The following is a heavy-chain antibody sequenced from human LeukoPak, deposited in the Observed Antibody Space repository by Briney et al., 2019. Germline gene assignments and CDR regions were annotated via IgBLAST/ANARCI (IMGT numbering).Heavy chain of an antibody. Sequence: SETLSLTCTVSGGSINSSDYYWAWIRQPPGKGLEWIGSIYYSGKTYYNPSLKSRLTISVDSSNDQFSLRLNSVTAADAAMYYCAIAYYDYRSHFMDHFDYWGRGTLVTVSS. J-gene: IGHJ4*02. D-gene: IGHD3-3*01. CDR2: IYYSGKT. V-gene: IGHV4-39*01. CDR1: GGSINSSDYY. CDR3: AIAYYDYRSHFMDHFDY.